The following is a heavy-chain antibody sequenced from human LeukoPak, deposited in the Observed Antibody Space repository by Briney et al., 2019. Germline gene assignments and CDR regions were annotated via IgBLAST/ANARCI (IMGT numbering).Heavy chain of an antibody. J-gene: IGHJ4*02. D-gene: IGHD3-22*01. Sequence: QPGGSLRLSCAASGFTFNSYGMHWVRQAPGKGLEWVAVISYDGSNKYYADSVKGRFTISRDNSKNTLDLQMNSLRGEDTAVYFCAKRDYSDTSGYASLFDHWGQGTLATVSP. CDR1: GFTFNSYG. CDR2: ISYDGSNK. V-gene: IGHV3-30-3*02. CDR3: AKRDYSDTSGYASLFDH.